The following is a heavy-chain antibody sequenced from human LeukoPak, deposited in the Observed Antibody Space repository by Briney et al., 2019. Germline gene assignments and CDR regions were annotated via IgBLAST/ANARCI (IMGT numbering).Heavy chain of an antibody. J-gene: IGHJ4*02. CDR3: AKVAGSSPIYYFDY. D-gene: IGHD2-15*01. Sequence: GGSLRLSCAASGFTFSNYAMSWVRQAPGKGLEWVSGISGSGGSTYYADSVKGRFTISRDNSKNTLYLQMNSLRAEDTAVYYRAKVAGSSPIYYFDYWGQGTLVTVSS. V-gene: IGHV3-23*01. CDR1: GFTFSNYA. CDR2: ISGSGGST.